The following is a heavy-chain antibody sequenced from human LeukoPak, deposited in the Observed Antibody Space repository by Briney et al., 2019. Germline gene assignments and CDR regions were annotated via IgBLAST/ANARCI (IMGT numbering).Heavy chain of an antibody. CDR1: GGSFSGYY. J-gene: IGHJ4*02. V-gene: IGHV4-34*01. D-gene: IGHD6-19*01. CDR2: INHSGST. CDR3: ARGAPVAGIDY. Sequence: SETLSLTCAVYGGSFSGYYWSWIRQPPGEGLEWIGEINHSGSTNYNPSLKSRVTISVDTSKNQFSLKLSSVTAADTAVYYCARGAPVAGIDYWGQGTLVTVSS.